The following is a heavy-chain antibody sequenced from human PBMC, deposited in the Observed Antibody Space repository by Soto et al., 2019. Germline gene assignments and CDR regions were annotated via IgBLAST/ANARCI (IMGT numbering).Heavy chain of an antibody. CDR3: ARHMQGYCSGGSCYPDWFDP. V-gene: IGHV4-59*08. Sequence: QVQLQESGPGLVKPSETLSLTCTVSGGSISSYYWSWIRQPPGKGLEWIGYIYYSGSTNYNPSLKSRVPISVDTSKNQFSLKLSSVTAADTAVYYCARHMQGYCSGGSCYPDWFDPWGQGTLVTVSS. CDR2: IYYSGST. J-gene: IGHJ5*02. CDR1: GGSISSYY. D-gene: IGHD2-15*01.